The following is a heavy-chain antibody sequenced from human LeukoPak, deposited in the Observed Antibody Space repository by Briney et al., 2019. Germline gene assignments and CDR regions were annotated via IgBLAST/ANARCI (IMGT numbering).Heavy chain of an antibody. Sequence: GGSLRLSCAASGFTFSSYGMHWVRQAPGKGLEWVAFIRYDGSNKYYADSVKGRFTISRDNSKNTLYLQMNSLRAEDTALYYCAKDRHYYYGSGSSSYFDYWGQGTLVTVSS. V-gene: IGHV3-30*02. J-gene: IGHJ4*02. D-gene: IGHD3-10*01. CDR1: GFTFSSYG. CDR2: IRYDGSNK. CDR3: AKDRHYYYGSGSSSYFDY.